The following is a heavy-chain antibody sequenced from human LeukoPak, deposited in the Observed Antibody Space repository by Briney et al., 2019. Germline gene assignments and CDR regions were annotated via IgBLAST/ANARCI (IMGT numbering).Heavy chain of an antibody. CDR3: ARDKCSGGSCYSGSEYFQH. Sequence: SVKVSCKASGGTFSSYAISWVRQAPGQGLEWMGGIIPIFGTANYAQKFQGRVTITTDESTSTAYMELSSLRSEDTAVYYCARDKCSGGSCYSGSEYFQHWGQGTLVTVSS. V-gene: IGHV1-69*05. D-gene: IGHD2-15*01. CDR1: GGTFSSYA. J-gene: IGHJ1*01. CDR2: IIPIFGTA.